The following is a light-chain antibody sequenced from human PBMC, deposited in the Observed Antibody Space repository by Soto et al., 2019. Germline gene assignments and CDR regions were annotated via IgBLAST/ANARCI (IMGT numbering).Light chain of an antibody. V-gene: IGLV1-51*02. CDR2: ENN. J-gene: IGLJ1*01. CDR3: GTWDSSLSATYV. CDR1: SSNIGNNY. Sequence: QSVLTQPPSLSAAPGQKVTISCSGSSSNIGNNYVSWYQQLPGTAPKLLIYENNKRPSGIPDRFSGSKSGTSATLGITGLQTGDEADYYCGTWDSSLSATYVFGTGTKVTV.